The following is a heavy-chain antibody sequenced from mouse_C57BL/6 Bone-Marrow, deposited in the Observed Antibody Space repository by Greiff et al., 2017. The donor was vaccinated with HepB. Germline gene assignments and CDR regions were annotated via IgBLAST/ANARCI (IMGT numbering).Heavy chain of an antibody. CDR3: ASYYGSPYWYFDV. CDR2: IWSGGST. V-gene: IGHV2-2*01. CDR1: GFSLTSYG. Sequence: VQLKESGPGLVQPSQRLSITCTVSGFSLTSYGVHWVRQSPGKGLEWLGVIWSGGSTDYNAAFISRLSISKDNSKSQVFFKMNSLQADDTAIYYCASYYGSPYWYFDVWGTGTTVTVSS. D-gene: IGHD1-1*01. J-gene: IGHJ1*03.